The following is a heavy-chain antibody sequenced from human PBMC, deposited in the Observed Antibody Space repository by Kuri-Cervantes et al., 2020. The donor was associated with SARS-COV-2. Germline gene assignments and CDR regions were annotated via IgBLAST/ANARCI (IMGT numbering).Heavy chain of an antibody. J-gene: IGHJ3*02. CDR2: IYYSGST. Sequence: GSLRLSCAVYGGSFSGYYWSWIRQPPGKGLEWIGSIYYSGSTYYNPSLKSRVTISVDTSKNQFSLKLSSVTAADTAVYYCARPQIIDTAMVLGAFDIWGQGTMVTVSS. CDR3: ARPQIIDTAMVLGAFDI. D-gene: IGHD5-18*01. CDR1: GGSFSGYY. V-gene: IGHV4-34*01.